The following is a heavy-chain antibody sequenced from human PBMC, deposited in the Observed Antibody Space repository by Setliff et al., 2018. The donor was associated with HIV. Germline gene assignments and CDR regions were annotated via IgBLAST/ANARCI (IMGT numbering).Heavy chain of an antibody. V-gene: IGHV1-46*01. CDR3: ATPLDSSGYFGSDYFDY. CDR2: INPGGGNT. Sequence: ASVKVSCKASGYTFTNFYMHWVRQAPGQGLEWMGIINPGGGNTRYAQRFQGRVSMTRDTSTSTVYMELSSLRSEDTAVYYCATPLDSSGYFGSDYFDYWGQGALVTVSS. CDR1: GYTFTNFY. D-gene: IGHD3-22*01. J-gene: IGHJ4*02.